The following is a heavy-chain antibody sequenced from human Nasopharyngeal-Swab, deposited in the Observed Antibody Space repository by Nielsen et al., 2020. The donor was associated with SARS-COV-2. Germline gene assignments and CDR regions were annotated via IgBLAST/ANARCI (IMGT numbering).Heavy chain of an antibody. J-gene: IGHJ6*03. CDR2: IIPVLPIT. CDR3: ARGGWLRRDYYYVYYYMDV. V-gene: IGHV1-69*10. CDR1: GGSFSING. Sequence: SVNASCKTSGGSFSINGISWARQAPGKGLEWMGGIIPVLPITRYAQKFRDRVTITADTSTSTAYMELSSLRSEDTATYYCARGGWLRRDYYYVYYYMDVWGKGTTVTVSS. D-gene: IGHD5-24*01.